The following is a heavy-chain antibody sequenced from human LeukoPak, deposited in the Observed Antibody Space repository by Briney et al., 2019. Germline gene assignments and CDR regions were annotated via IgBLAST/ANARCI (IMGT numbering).Heavy chain of an antibody. D-gene: IGHD2-8*02. J-gene: IGHJ4*02. V-gene: IGHV3-30*04. CDR2: ISYDGSNK. CDR3: ATYRQVLLPFES. CDR1: GFTFSTYT. Sequence: PGGSLRLSCVASGFTFSTYTMHWVRQPPGKGLEWVAVISYDGSNKYCADSVKGRFTISRDNAKNTLYLQMNSLRAEDTAIYYCATYRQVLLPFESWGQGTLVTVSS.